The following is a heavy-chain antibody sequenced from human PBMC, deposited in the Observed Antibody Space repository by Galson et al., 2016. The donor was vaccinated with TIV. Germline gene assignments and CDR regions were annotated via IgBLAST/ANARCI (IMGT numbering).Heavy chain of an antibody. D-gene: IGHD1-14*01. Sequence: TLSLTCAVSGGSIVSNYLWSWVRQAPGKGLEWIGQIYHGGGANYSPSLKSRAAMSVDTSKRQFSLRLTSVTAADTAVYYCATVNTNSRKYFDYWGQGIKVTVSS. V-gene: IGHV4-4*02. CDR2: IYHGGGA. J-gene: IGHJ4*02. CDR1: GGSIVSNYL. CDR3: ATVNTNSRKYFDY.